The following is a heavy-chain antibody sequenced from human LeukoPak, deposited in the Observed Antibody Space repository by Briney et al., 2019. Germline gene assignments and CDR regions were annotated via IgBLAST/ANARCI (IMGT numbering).Heavy chain of an antibody. J-gene: IGHJ6*02. CDR2: IGTSAHST. D-gene: IGHD2-15*01. Sequence: GGSLRLSCAASGFTFNSYAMSWVRQAPGKGLEWVSTIGTSAHSTYYSDSVKGRFTISRDNSKNTLHLQMDSLRADDTAVYYCARVVASNGMDVWGQGTTVTVSS. CDR1: GFTFNSYA. V-gene: IGHV3-23*01. CDR3: ARVVASNGMDV.